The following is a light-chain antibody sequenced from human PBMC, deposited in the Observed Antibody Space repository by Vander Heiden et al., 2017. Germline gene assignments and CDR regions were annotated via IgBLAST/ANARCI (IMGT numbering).Light chain of an antibody. V-gene: IGKV1-39*01. CDR1: QSISRY. J-gene: IGKJ4*01. Sequence: DIEMTQSPSSLSACVGDRVTFTCRGSQSISRYLSWYQKKPEKAPQLLIYAASALPSGVPSMFSGSGSGTDFTLTISSLQPEDSATYCCQQSHSTPLTFGGGTKVEIK. CDR3: QQSHSTPLT. CDR2: AAS.